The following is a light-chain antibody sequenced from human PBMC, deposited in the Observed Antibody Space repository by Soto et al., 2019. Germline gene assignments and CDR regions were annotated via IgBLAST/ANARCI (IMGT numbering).Light chain of an antibody. Sequence: QSVLTQPRSVSGSPGQSVTISCTGTSRDVGHFNYVSWYQQYPAKAPKLMIYDVTKRPSGVPDRFSGSKSGNTASLTISGLQAEDEADYYCCSSAGTDTYTVYVFGTGTKVTVL. CDR1: SRDVGHFNY. CDR3: CSSAGTDTYTVYV. V-gene: IGLV2-11*01. CDR2: DVT. J-gene: IGLJ1*01.